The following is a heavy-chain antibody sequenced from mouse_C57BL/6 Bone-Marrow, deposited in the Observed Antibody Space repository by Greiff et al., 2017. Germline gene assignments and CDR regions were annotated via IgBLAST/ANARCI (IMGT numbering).Heavy chain of an antibody. CDR1: GFTFSDAW. CDR2: IRNKANNHAT. J-gene: IGHJ4*01. D-gene: IGHD1-1*01. Sequence: EVKLVESGGGLVQPGGSMKLSCAASGFTFSDAWMDWVRQSPEKGLEWVAEIRNKANNHATYYAESVKGRFTISRDDSKSSVYLQMNSLRAEDTGIYYYTSTHYYGSSYGYAMDYWGQGTSVTVSS. V-gene: IGHV6-6*01. CDR3: TSTHYYGSSYGYAMDY.